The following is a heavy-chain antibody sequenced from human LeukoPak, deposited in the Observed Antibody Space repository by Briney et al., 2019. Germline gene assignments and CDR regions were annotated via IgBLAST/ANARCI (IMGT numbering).Heavy chain of an antibody. D-gene: IGHD3-3*01. CDR1: GFTFSSYG. V-gene: IGHV3-23*01. J-gene: IGHJ6*03. Sequence: PGGSLRLSCAASGFTFSSYGMSWVRQAPGKGLEWVSAISGSGGSTYYADSVKGRFTISRDNSKNTLYLQMNSLRAEDTAVYYCARAGLRFLEWLSPDYYYYMDVWGKGTTVTVSS. CDR3: ARAGLRFLEWLSPDYYYYMDV. CDR2: ISGSGGST.